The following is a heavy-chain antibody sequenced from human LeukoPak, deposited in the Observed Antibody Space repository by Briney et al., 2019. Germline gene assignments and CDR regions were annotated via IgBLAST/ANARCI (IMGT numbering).Heavy chain of an antibody. D-gene: IGHD2-21*02. CDR2: INPNSGGT. J-gene: IGHJ4*02. CDR1: GGTFSSYA. CDR3: ASLPNLAYCGGDCYTHDY. V-gene: IGHV1-2*06. Sequence: ASVKVSCKASGGTFSSYAISWVRQAPGQGLEWMGRINPNSGGTNYAQKFQGRVTMTRDTSISTAYMELSRLRSDDTAVYYCASLPNLAYCGGDCYTHDYWGQGTLVTVSS.